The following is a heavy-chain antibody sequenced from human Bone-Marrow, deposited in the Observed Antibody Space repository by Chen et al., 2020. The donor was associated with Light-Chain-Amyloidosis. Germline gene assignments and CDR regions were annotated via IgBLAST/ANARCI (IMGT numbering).Heavy chain of an antibody. J-gene: IGHJ4*02. CDR3: VRVGADDYTWGTPYFDY. Sequence: QVQLVESGGGVLQLGTSLRLSCVASGFAFSSYGMHWVRQAPGKGLEWVAIISADADTKNYGDSVKGRFTISRDNSKNTLYLQMSSLRPEDTAVYYCVRVGADDYTWGTPYFDYWGQGTLVTVSS. V-gene: IGHV3-30*03. CDR1: GFAFSSYG. CDR2: ISADADTK. D-gene: IGHD3-16*01.